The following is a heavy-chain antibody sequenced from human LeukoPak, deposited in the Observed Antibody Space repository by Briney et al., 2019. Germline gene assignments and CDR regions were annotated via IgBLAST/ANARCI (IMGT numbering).Heavy chain of an antibody. D-gene: IGHD4-11*01. CDR2: IYYSGST. CDR3: ARAVTTNSWGYYYYYMDV. V-gene: IGHV4-39*07. J-gene: IGHJ6*03. Sequence: SETLSLTCTVSGGSISSSSYYWGWIRQPPGKGLEWIGSIYYSGSTYYNPSLKSRVTISVDTSKNQFSLKLSSVTAAGTAVYYCARAVTTNSWGYYYYYMDVWGKGTTVTVSS. CDR1: GGSISSSSYY.